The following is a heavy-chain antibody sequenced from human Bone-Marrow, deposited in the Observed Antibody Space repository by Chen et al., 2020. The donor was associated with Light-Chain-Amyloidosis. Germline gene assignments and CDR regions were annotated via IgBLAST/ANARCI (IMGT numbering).Heavy chain of an antibody. CDR3: ARKLGGPFWY. D-gene: IGHD3-10*01. J-gene: IGHJ4*02. CDR1: GGSFSGYY. Sequence: QVQLQQWGAGLLKPSETLSLTCAVYGGSFSGYYWSWIRQPPGKGLGWIGEINHSGSTNYNPSLKSRVTISVDTSKNQFSLKLSSVTAADTAVYYCARKLGGPFWYWGQGTLVTVSS. V-gene: IGHV4-34*01. CDR2: INHSGST.